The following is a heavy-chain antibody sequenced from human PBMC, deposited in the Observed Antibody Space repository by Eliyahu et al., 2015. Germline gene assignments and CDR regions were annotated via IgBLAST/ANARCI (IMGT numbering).Heavy chain of an antibody. CDR1: GFXFXXXS. CDR3: ARDFEYSSSWPPSTEFDY. J-gene: IGHJ4*02. Sequence: EVQLVXSGGGLVKPGGSLRXSCAASGFXFXXXSMNWVRQAPGKGLEWVSSISSSSSYIYYADSVKGRFTISRDNAKNSLYLQMNSLRAEDTAVYYCARDFEYSSSWPPSTEFDYWGQGTLVTVSS. V-gene: IGHV3-21*01. D-gene: IGHD6-13*01. CDR2: ISSSSSYI.